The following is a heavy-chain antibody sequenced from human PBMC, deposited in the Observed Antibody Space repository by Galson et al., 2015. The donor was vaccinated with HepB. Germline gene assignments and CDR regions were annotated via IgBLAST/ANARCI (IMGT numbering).Heavy chain of an antibody. CDR3: ARVAASDYGDHAHFDY. Sequence: SLRLSCAASGFTFNNFWMSWVRQAPGKGLEWVANIKQDGSEKYYVDSVKGRFTISRDNAKNSLYLQMNSLRAEDTAVFYCARVAASDYGDHAHFDYWGQGTLVTVSS. CDR1: GFTFNNFW. V-gene: IGHV3-7*01. CDR2: IKQDGSEK. D-gene: IGHD4-17*01. J-gene: IGHJ4*02.